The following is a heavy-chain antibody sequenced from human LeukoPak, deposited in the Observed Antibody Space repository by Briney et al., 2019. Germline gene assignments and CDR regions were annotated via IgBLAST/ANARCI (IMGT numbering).Heavy chain of an antibody. CDR3: ARLYYDFWSGYYTAWFDP. Sequence: SETLSLTCTVSGGSISSYYWSWIRQPSGKGLEWIGYIYYSGSTNYNPSLKSRVTISVDTSKNQFSLKLSSVTAADTAVYYCARLYYDFWSGYYTAWFDPWGQGTLVTVSS. CDR1: GGSISSYY. J-gene: IGHJ5*02. V-gene: IGHV4-59*08. D-gene: IGHD3-3*01. CDR2: IYYSGST.